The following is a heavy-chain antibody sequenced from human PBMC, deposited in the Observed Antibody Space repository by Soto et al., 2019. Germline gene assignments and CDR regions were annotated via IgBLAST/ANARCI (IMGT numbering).Heavy chain of an antibody. J-gene: IGHJ6*02. D-gene: IGHD3-10*01. V-gene: IGHV4-4*02. CDR1: GGSISDINW. CDR3: ARFGGGMDV. CDR2: IYHSGTT. Sequence: QVQLQESGPGLVKPSGTLSLTCAVSGGSISDINWWYWNRQPPGKGLEWIGEIYHSGTTHYNPSLMSRLTISVYKSKNQFSLKLSSVTAADTAVYYCARFGGGMDVWGQGTTVTVSS.